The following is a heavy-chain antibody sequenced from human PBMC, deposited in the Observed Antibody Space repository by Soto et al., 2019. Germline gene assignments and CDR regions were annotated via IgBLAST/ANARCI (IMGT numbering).Heavy chain of an antibody. J-gene: IGHJ6*02. CDR2: ISSSGSTI. Sequence: GGSLRLSCAASGFTFSDYYMSWIRQAPGKGLEWVSYISSSGSTIYYADSVKGRFTISRDNAKNSLYLQMNSLRAEDTAVYYCARDETDGCSGGRCYSGYYYYGMDVWGQGTTVTVSS. CDR3: ARDETDGCSGGRCYSGYYYYGMDV. V-gene: IGHV3-11*01. CDR1: GFTFSDYY. D-gene: IGHD2-15*01.